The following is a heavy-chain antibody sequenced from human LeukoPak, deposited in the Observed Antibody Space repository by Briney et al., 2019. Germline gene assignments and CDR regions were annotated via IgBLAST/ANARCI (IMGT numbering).Heavy chain of an antibody. CDR2: IWYDGSNK. D-gene: IGHD1-26*01. Sequence: GRSLRLSCAASGFTFSSYGMHWVRQAPGKGLEWVAVIWYDGSNKYYADSVKGRFTISRDNSKNTLYLQMNSLRAEDTAVYYCAKDLAGNGSYSFDYWGQGTLVTVSS. CDR3: AKDLAGNGSYSFDY. J-gene: IGHJ4*02. CDR1: GFTFSSYG. V-gene: IGHV3-33*06.